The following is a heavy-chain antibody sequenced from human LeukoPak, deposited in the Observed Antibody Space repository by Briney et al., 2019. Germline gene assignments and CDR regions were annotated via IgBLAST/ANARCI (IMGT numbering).Heavy chain of an antibody. Sequence: PGGSLRLSCAASGFTFSSYAMSWVRQAPGKGLEWVSAISGSGGGTYYADSVKGRFTISRDNSKNTLYLQMNSLRAEDTAVYYCATQRGSYLWGTDFDYWGQGTLVTVSS. V-gene: IGHV3-23*01. D-gene: IGHD3-16*01. CDR3: ATQRGSYLWGTDFDY. CDR1: GFTFSSYA. CDR2: ISGSGGGT. J-gene: IGHJ4*02.